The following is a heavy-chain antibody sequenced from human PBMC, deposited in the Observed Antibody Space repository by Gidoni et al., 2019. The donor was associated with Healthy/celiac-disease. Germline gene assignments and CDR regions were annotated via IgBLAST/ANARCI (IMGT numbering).Heavy chain of an antibody. CDR1: GFPFSSYG. CDR3: AKSWDFDY. J-gene: IGHJ4*02. V-gene: IGHV3-30*18. Sequence: QVQLVESGGGVVQPGRSLRLSCAASGFPFSSYGLPWVRQAPGKGLEWVAVISYDGSNKYYAASVKGRFTISRDNSKNTLYLQMNSLRAEDTAVYYCAKSWDFDYWGQGTLVTVSS. CDR2: ISYDGSNK. D-gene: IGHD7-27*01.